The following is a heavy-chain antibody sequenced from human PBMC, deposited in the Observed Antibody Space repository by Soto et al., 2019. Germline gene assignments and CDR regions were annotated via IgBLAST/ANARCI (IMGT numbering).Heavy chain of an antibody. CDR2: IYYSGST. Sequence: SETLSLTCAVSGASISSGGSYWSWIRQHPVKGLEWIGYIYYSGSTNYNPSLKSRLTISVDTAKNQFSLRLTSVTAADTAVYYCARDVSFGGTRYCSTTTCPGYFESWGQGTLVTVFS. CDR3: ARDVSFGGTRYCSTTTCPGYFES. V-gene: IGHV4-31*11. J-gene: IGHJ4*02. CDR1: GASISSGGSY. D-gene: IGHD2-2*01.